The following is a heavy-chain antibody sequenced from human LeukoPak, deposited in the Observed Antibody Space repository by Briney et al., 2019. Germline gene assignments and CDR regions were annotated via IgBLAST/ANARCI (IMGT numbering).Heavy chain of an antibody. CDR3: ARDLYRDSLPVSWFDP. D-gene: IGHD4-11*01. CDR2: ISDYNGNT. V-gene: IGHV1-18*01. J-gene: IGHJ5*02. CDR1: GYTFTSYG. Sequence: GASVKVSCKASGYTFTSYGISWVRQAPGQGLEWMGWISDYNGNTNYAQKLQGRVTMTTDTSTSTAYMELRNLRSDDTAVYYCARDLYRDSLPVSWFDPWGQGTLVTVSS.